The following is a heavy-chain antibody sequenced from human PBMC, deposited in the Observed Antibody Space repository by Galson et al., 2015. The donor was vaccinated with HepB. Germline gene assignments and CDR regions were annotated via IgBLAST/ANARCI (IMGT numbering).Heavy chain of an antibody. V-gene: IGHV3-23*01. D-gene: IGHD6-19*01. CDR3: AKVLERAVTGTGRNLDH. CDR2: ISGSGGKA. Sequence: SLRLSCAGSGFIFGDYGMSWVRQAPGKGLEWVSAISGSGGKAYYADSVKGRFTISRDNSKNTLSLQLNSLRAEDTAVYYCAKVLERAVTGTGRNLDHWGQGTLVTVSS. J-gene: IGHJ4*02. CDR1: GFIFGDYG.